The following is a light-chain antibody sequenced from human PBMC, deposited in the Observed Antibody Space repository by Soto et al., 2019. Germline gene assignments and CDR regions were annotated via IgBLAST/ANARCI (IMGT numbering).Light chain of an antibody. Sequence: EIVLTQSPGTLSLSPGERATLSCRASQSVSGGSLAWYQQRPGQAPRLLIYGASSRATGIPDRFSGSGSGTDFTLTITRLEPEDFAVYYCQQYGISPRTFGKGTKVDIK. J-gene: IGKJ1*01. V-gene: IGKV3-20*01. CDR1: QSVSGGS. CDR2: GAS. CDR3: QQYGISPRT.